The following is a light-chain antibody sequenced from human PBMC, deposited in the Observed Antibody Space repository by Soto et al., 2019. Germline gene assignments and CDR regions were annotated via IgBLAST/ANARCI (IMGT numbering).Light chain of an antibody. Sequence: QSVLTQPPSASGSPGQSVTISCTGTSSDVGGYKYVSWYQQHPGKAPKLMIYEVSNRPSGVSNRFSGSKSGNTASLTISGLQAEDEADYYCSSYTSSSTLVFGTGTKVTVL. V-gene: IGLV2-14*01. CDR3: SSYTSSSTLV. CDR2: EVS. CDR1: SSDVGGYKY. J-gene: IGLJ1*01.